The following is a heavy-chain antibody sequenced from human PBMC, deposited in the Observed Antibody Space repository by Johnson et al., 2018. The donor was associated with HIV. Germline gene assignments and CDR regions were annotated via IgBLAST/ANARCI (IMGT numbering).Heavy chain of an antibody. CDR3: SRDGSQLADAFDI. J-gene: IGHJ3*02. D-gene: IGHD6-6*01. Sequence: QVQLVESGGGVVQPGRSLRLSCAASGFTFSSYAMHWVRQAPGKGLEWVAVISYDGSNKYYADSVKVRFTISRDNSKNTLYLQMNSLRAEDTAVYYCSRDGSQLADAFDIWGQGTMVTVSS. CDR1: GFTFSSYA. CDR2: ISYDGSNK. V-gene: IGHV3-30*04.